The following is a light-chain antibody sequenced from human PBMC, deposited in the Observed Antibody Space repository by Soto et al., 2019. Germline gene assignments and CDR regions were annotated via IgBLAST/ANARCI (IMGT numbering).Light chain of an antibody. CDR1: SSDVGAHKY. CDR3: CSYTTTSKFV. J-gene: IGLJ2*01. CDR2: DVS. Sequence: QSALTQPASVSGSPGQSITISCTGSSSDVGAHKYVSWYQQHPGKAPKLIIYDVSNRPSGVSSRFSGSKSGNTASLTVSGLQPEDEAHYYCCSYTTTSKFVFGGGTKLTVL. V-gene: IGLV2-14*03.